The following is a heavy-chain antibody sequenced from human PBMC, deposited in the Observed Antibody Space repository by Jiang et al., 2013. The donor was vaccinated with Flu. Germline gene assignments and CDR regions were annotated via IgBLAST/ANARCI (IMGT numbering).Heavy chain of an antibody. J-gene: IGHJ6*02. CDR3: GRDHTGDYVWGSYRFNGIDV. V-gene: IGHV7-4-1*02. Sequence: GQGFEWMGWINTNTGNPTYAQNFTGRFVFSFDPSASTAYLQISGLKAEDTAVYFCGRDHTGDYVWGSYRFNGIDVWGQGTAVTVSS. CDR2: INTNTGNP. D-gene: IGHD3-16*02.